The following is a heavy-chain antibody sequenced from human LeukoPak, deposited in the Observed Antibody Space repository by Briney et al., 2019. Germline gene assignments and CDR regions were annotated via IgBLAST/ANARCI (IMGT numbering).Heavy chain of an antibody. CDR2: ISYDGSNK. Sequence: GGSLRLSCAASGFTFSSYAMHWVRQAPGKGLEWVAVISYDGSNKYYADSVKGRFTISRDNSKNTLYLQMNSLRAEDTAVYYCARDYYDILTGYPTGRFDYWGQGTLVTVSS. V-gene: IGHV3-30*04. CDR3: ARDYYDILTGYPTGRFDY. D-gene: IGHD3-9*01. J-gene: IGHJ4*02. CDR1: GFTFSSYA.